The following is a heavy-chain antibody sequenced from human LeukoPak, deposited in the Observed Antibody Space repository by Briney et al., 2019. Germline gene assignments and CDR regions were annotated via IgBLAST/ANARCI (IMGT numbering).Heavy chain of an antibody. Sequence: SETLSLTCTVSGGSISSYYWSWIRQPPGKGLEWIGYIYYSGSTNYNPSLKSRVTISVDTSKNQFSLKLSSVTAADTAVYYCARHASYGSGSYLYYYGMDVWGQGTTVTVSS. CDR1: GGSISSYY. CDR3: ARHASYGSGSYLYYYGMDV. D-gene: IGHD3-10*01. CDR2: IYYSGST. V-gene: IGHV4-59*08. J-gene: IGHJ6*02.